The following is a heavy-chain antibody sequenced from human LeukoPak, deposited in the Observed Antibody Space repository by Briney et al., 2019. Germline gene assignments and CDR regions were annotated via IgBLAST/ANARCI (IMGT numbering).Heavy chain of an antibody. D-gene: IGHD3-10*01. V-gene: IGHV3-30*18. CDR3: AKPYYYGSRSYMDY. J-gene: IGHJ4*02. Sequence: RGGSLRLSCAASGFTFSSYGMHWVRQAPGKGLEWVAVISYDRSNTYYADSVKGRFTISRDNSKNMLYLQMNSLRAEDTAVYYCAKPYYYGSRSYMDYWGQGTLVTVSS. CDR2: ISYDRSNT. CDR1: GFTFSSYG.